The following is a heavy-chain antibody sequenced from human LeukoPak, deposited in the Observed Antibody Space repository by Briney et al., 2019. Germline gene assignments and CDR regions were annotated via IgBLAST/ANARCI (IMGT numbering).Heavy chain of an antibody. CDR1: GYTFTSYY. CDR3: ATLLGYSSGPLEYYFDY. CDR2: IKPSSGST. D-gene: IGHD6-19*01. V-gene: IGHV1-46*01. Sequence: ASVKVSCKASGYTFTSYYMHWVRQAPGQGLEWMGIIKPSSGSTTYAQKFQGRVTMTEDTSTDTAYMELSSLRSEDTAVYYCATLLGYSSGPLEYYFDYWGQGTLVTVSS. J-gene: IGHJ4*02.